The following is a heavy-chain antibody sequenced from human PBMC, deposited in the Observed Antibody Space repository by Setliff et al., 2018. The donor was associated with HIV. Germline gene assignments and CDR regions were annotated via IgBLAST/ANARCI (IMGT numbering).Heavy chain of an antibody. CDR3: AREDSDGYVDN. J-gene: IGHJ4*02. Sequence: LSLTCAVYGGSFTGYYWTWIRRPPGEGLEWIGEINPGGSTNYNPSLKSRVTISVDTSKNQFSLRVTSVTAADTAIYYCAREDSDGYVDNWGQGTLVTVSS. CDR2: INPGGST. CDR1: GGSFTGYY. D-gene: IGHD2-21*01. V-gene: IGHV4-34*01.